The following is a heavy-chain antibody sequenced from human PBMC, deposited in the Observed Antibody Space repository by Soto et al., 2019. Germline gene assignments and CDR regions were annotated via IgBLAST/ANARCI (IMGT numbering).Heavy chain of an antibody. CDR1: GGTFSSYA. Sequence: ASVKVSCKASGGTFSSYAISWVRQAPGQGLEWMGGIIPIFGTANYAQKFQGRVTITADESTSTAYMELSSPRSEDTAVYYCARDLVGIVVVPAAMGYYYGMDVWGQGTTVTVSS. CDR2: IIPIFGTA. V-gene: IGHV1-69*13. CDR3: ARDLVGIVVVPAAMGYYYGMDV. J-gene: IGHJ6*02. D-gene: IGHD2-2*03.